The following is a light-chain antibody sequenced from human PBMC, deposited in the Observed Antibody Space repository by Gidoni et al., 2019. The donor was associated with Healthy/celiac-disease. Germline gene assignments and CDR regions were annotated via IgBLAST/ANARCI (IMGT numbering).Light chain of an antibody. V-gene: IGKV1-39*01. CDR1: QSISSY. Sequence: DIQMTQSPSSLSASAGDRVTTTCRATQSISSYFNWYQQKPGKAPKLLIDAASSVQSGVPSRFSGSGCGTDFTLNSSSLKPEDLATYYCQKSYSTPVTFGGGTKVEIK. J-gene: IGKJ4*01. CDR3: QKSYSTPVT. CDR2: AAS.